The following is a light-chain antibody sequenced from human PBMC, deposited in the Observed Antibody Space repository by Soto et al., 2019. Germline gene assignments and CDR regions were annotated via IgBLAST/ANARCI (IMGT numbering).Light chain of an antibody. Sequence: DIQMTQSPFSLSASVGDRVTITCRASQSIGINLNWYQQKPGKAPKLLIYAASSLKSGVPPRFSGSRSGTDFTLTISSLQPEDFASYYCQQSYSSPCNFGQGTILEIK. CDR2: AAS. V-gene: IGKV1-39*01. CDR3: QQSYSSPCN. CDR1: QSIGIN. J-gene: IGKJ2*02.